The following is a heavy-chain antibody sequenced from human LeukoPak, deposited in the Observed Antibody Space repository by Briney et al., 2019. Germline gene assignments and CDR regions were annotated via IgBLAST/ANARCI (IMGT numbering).Heavy chain of an antibody. Sequence: GGSLRLSCAASGFTFSSYGMHWVRQAPGKGLEWVAFIRYDGSNKYYADSVKGRFTTSRDNSKNTLYLQMNSLRAEDTAVYYCAKDRRWLQLFDYWGQGTLVTVSS. J-gene: IGHJ4*02. D-gene: IGHD5-24*01. CDR2: IRYDGSNK. CDR1: GFTFSSYG. CDR3: AKDRRWLQLFDY. V-gene: IGHV3-30*02.